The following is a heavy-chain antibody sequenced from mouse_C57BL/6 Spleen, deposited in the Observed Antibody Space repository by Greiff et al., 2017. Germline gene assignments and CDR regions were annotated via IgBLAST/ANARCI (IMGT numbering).Heavy chain of an antibody. CDR1: GYTFTSYW. J-gene: IGHJ3*01. CDR2: IDPSDSET. Sequence: VKLQQPGAELVRPGSSVKLSCKASGYTFTSYWMHWVKQRPIQGLEWIGNIDPSDSETHYNQKFKDKATLTVDKSSSTAYMQLSSLTSEDSAVYYCARSLGYDGRFAYWGQGTLVTVSA. CDR3: ARSLGYDGRFAY. V-gene: IGHV1-52*01. D-gene: IGHD2-2*01.